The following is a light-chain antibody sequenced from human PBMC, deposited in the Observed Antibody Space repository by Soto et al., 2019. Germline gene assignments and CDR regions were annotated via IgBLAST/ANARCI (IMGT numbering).Light chain of an antibody. Sequence: QSALTQPDSVSGSLGQSISISCIGNSGDLGDFNSVSWYQQHPGKAPKLILFEVYNRPSGVSNRFSGSKSANTASLTIIGLQTEDEADYYCSSHTSTNTGLFGGGTKLTVL. V-gene: IGLV2-14*01. CDR3: SSHTSTNTGL. CDR1: SGDLGDFNS. J-gene: IGLJ2*01. CDR2: EVY.